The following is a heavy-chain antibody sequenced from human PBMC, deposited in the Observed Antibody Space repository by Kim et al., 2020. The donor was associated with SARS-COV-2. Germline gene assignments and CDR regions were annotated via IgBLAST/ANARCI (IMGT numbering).Heavy chain of an antibody. D-gene: IGHD3-10*01. CDR2: INPNSGGT. J-gene: IGHJ6*02. CDR1: GYTFTGYY. CDR3: ARGGVLPGVKYYYGMDV. Sequence: ASVKVSCKASGYTFTGYYMHWVRQAPGQGLEWMGRINPNSGGTNYAQKFQGRVTMTRDTSISTAYMELSRLRSDDTVVYYCARGGVLPGVKYYYGMDVWGQGTTVTVSS. V-gene: IGHV1-2*05.